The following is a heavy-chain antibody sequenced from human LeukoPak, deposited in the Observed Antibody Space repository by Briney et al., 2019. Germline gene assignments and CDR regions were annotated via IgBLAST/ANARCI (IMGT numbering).Heavy chain of an antibody. J-gene: IGHJ4*02. Sequence: PGGSLRLSCAVSGFTFSSYSMNWVRQAPGKGLEWVSSISDSGNYIYYADSVKGRFTISRDNAKNSLYLQMNSLTAEDTAVYYCARETNEMFDYWGQGTLVTVSS. CDR2: ISDSGNYI. D-gene: IGHD5-24*01. V-gene: IGHV3-21*01. CDR1: GFTFSSYS. CDR3: ARETNEMFDY.